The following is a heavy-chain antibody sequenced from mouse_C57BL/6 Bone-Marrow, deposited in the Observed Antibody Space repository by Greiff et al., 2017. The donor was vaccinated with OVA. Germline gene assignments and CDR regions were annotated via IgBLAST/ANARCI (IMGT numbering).Heavy chain of an antibody. CDR3: ARRRAYYSNYENAMDY. CDR2: IYWDDAK. CDR1: GFSLGTLVLV. Sequence: QVTLKGFAPGIFQSSQPPVRPGSFLGFSLGTLVLVVSWILQPSGKGLEWLAHIYWDDAKRYNPSLKSRLTISKDTSRNQVFLKITSVDTADTATYYCARRRAYYSNYENAMDYWGQGTSVTVSS. V-gene: IGHV8-12*01. J-gene: IGHJ4*01. D-gene: IGHD2-5*01.